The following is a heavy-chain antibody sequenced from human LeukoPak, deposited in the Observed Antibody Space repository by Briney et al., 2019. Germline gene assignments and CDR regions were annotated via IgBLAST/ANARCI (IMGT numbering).Heavy chain of an antibody. Sequence: ASVKVSSKASGYTFTIYGISWVRQAPGQGLEWMGWISAYNGNTNYAQKLQGRVTITTDTSTSTAYMELRSLRSDDTAVYYCARDRIAVAGTNYYYGMDVWGKGTTVTVSS. D-gene: IGHD6-19*01. J-gene: IGHJ6*04. V-gene: IGHV1-18*04. CDR3: ARDRIAVAGTNYYYGMDV. CDR2: ISAYNGNT. CDR1: GYTFTIYG.